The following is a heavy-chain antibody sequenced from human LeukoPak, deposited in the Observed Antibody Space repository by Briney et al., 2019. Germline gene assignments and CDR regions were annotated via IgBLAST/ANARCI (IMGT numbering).Heavy chain of an antibody. J-gene: IGHJ6*03. CDR1: GYTFTGYY. D-gene: IGHD3-9*01. CDR3: ARDSADSLYYDILTGYYGTNYYYYYMDV. Sequence: GASVKVSCKASGYTFTGYYMHWVRQAPGQGLEWMGWINPNSGGTNYAQKFQGRVTMTRDTSISTAYMELSRLRSDDTAVYYCARDSADSLYYDILTGYYGTNYYYYYMDVWGKGTTVTISS. CDR2: INPNSGGT. V-gene: IGHV1-2*02.